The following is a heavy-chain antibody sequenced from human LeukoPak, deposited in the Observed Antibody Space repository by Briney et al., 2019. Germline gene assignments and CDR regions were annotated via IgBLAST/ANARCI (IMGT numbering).Heavy chain of an antibody. Sequence: PGGSLRLSCAASGFTFSNYGMHWVRQAPGKGLEWVAIISYDGSNKYYADSVKGRFTISRDNSKNTLYLQMNSLRDEDTAVYYCTRDGLHTAHFDYWGQGTLVTVSS. J-gene: IGHJ4*02. CDR1: GFTFSNYG. CDR3: TRDGLHTAHFDY. D-gene: IGHD5-18*01. CDR2: ISYDGSNK. V-gene: IGHV3-30*03.